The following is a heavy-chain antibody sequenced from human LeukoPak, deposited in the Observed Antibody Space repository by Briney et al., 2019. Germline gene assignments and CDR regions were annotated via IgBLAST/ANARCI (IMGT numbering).Heavy chain of an antibody. CDR2: IYWDDDK. V-gene: IGHV2-5*02. D-gene: IGHD6-13*01. CDR1: GFSLSTYGVG. CDR3: AHSHVAAAGDYFDY. Sequence: SGPTLVNPTQTVTLTCTFSGFSLSTYGVGVGWVRQPPGKALEWLALIYWDDDKRYSPSLKSRLTITKDTSKNQVVLTVTNVDPVDTATYYCAHSHVAAAGDYFDYWGQGTLVTVSS. J-gene: IGHJ4*02.